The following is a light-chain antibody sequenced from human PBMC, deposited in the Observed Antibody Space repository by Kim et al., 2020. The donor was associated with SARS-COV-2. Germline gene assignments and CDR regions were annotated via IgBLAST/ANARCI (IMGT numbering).Light chain of an antibody. CDR1: QSISNY. V-gene: IGKV1-39*01. Sequence: DIQMTQSPSSLSASVGDRVTITCRASQSISNYLNWYQHTPGKAPKLLIYAASSLHSGVPSRFSGSGSGTDFTLTISSLQPEEFATYYCQQSYNTPLTFGGGTKVDIK. J-gene: IGKJ4*01. CDR3: QQSYNTPLT. CDR2: AAS.